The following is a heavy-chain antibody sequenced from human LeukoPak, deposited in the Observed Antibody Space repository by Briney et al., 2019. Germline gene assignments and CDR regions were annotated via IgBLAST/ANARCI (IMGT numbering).Heavy chain of an antibody. CDR3: ATRMYRGAFDI. CDR1: GFTFSSYG. D-gene: IGHD5-12*01. CDR2: ISYDGSNK. J-gene: IGHJ3*02. Sequence: GGSLRLSCAASGFTFSSYGMHWVRQAPGKGLEWVAVISYDGSNKYYADSVKGRFTISRDNSKNTLYLQMNSLRAEDTAVYYGATRMYRGAFDIWGQGTMVTVSS. V-gene: IGHV3-30*19.